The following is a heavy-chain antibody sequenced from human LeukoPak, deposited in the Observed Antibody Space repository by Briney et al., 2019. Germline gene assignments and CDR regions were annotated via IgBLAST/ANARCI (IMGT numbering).Heavy chain of an antibody. CDR1: GDTFSNYY. CDR2: VYYSGST. Sequence: SETLSLTCSVSGDTFSNYYWIWIRQPSGKGLEWIGYVYYSGSTNYNPSLTPRLHLSVDTSKNRFSLKLSSVTAADTAVYYCASSPRLTTSWFLFDSWGHGTLVTVSS. V-gene: IGHV4-59*08. D-gene: IGHD2-2*01. J-gene: IGHJ5*01. CDR3: ASSPRLTTSWFLFDS.